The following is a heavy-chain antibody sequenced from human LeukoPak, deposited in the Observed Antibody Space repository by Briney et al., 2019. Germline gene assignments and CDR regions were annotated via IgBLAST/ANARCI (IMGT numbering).Heavy chain of an antibody. Sequence: ASVKVSCKASGGTFSSYAISWVRQAPGQGLEWMGGIIPIFGTANYAQKFQGRVTITADESTSTAYMELSSLRSEDTAVYYCARDFSYDSSGSSDVWGQGTTVTVSS. CDR2: IIPIFGTA. D-gene: IGHD3-22*01. J-gene: IGHJ6*02. V-gene: IGHV1-69*13. CDR1: GGTFSSYA. CDR3: ARDFSYDSSGSSDV.